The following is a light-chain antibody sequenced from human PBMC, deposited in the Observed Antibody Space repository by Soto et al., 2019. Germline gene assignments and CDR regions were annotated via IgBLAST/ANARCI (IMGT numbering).Light chain of an antibody. CDR2: YAS. Sequence: EIVMTQSPATMSVSPGEGVTLSCRASQSVSNKLAWYRPRPGQAPRLLMYYASIRAPGVPARCSGSGSGTEFNLTISSLQSEDFAVYFCHQYREWPPGTFGQGTKVEIK. J-gene: IGKJ1*01. CDR3: HQYREWPPGT. CDR1: QSVSNK. V-gene: IGKV3-15*01.